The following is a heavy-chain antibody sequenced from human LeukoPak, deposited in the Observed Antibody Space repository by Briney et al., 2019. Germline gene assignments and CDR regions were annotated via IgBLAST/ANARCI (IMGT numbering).Heavy chain of an antibody. CDR1: GYTFTSYG. Sequence: GASVKVSCKASGYTFTSYGISWVRQAPGQGLEWMGWISAYNGNTNYAQKLQGRVTMTTAPSTSTAYMELRSLRSDDTAVYYCARPCSSTSCLYYYGMDVWGQGTTVTVSS. J-gene: IGHJ6*02. D-gene: IGHD2-2*01. CDR3: ARPCSSTSCLYYYGMDV. V-gene: IGHV1-18*01. CDR2: ISAYNGNT.